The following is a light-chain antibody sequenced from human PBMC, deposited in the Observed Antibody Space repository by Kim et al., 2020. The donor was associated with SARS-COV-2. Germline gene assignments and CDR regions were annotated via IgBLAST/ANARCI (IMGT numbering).Light chain of an antibody. J-gene: IGKJ2*01. CDR3: QQYGSSPPYT. CDR1: QSVSSSY. Sequence: EIVLTQSPGTLSLSPGERATLSCRASQSVSSSYLAWYQQKPGQAPRLLIYGASSRATGIPDRFSGSGSGTGFTLTISRLEPEDFAVYSCQQYGSSPPYTFGQGTKLEI. V-gene: IGKV3-20*01. CDR2: GAS.